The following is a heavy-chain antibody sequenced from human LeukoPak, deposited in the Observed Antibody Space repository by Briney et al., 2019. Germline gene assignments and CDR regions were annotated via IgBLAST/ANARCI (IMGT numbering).Heavy chain of an antibody. Sequence: SETLSLTCAVYGGSFSGYYWSWIRQPPGKGLEWIGAINHSGSTNYNPSLKSRATISVDTSKNQFSLKLSSVTAADTAVYYCARRGPPSYYYYYYMDVWGKGTTVTVSS. CDR1: GGSFSGYY. V-gene: IGHV4-34*01. J-gene: IGHJ6*03. CDR2: INHSGST. CDR3: ARRGPPSYYYYYYMDV.